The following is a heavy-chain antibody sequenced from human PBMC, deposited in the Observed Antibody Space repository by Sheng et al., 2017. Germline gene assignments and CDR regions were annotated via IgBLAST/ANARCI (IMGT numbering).Heavy chain of an antibody. CDR1: GFAFSTYG. J-gene: IGHJ4*02. CDR3: ARRSGWLADY. Sequence: QVQLVESGGRVVQPGKSLRLSCAASGFAFSTYGLHWVRQAPGMGLEWVAVISYDGSQTDYADSVKGRFTISSDNSKNTFYLQMNSLTTEDTAVYYCARRSGWLADYWGQGTLVTVAS. CDR2: ISYDGSQT. V-gene: IGHV3-30*03. D-gene: IGHD6-19*01.